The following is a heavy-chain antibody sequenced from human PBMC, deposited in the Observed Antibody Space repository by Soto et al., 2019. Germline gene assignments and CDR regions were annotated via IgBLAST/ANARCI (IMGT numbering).Heavy chain of an antibody. CDR2: ISGSGIST. CDR1: GSTFRSYA. J-gene: IGHJ2*01. Sequence: GESLKISCAASGSTFRSYAMSWVRQAPGKGLEWVSGISGSGISTHYADSVKGRFTVSRDNSKNTLYLQMNSLRAEDTAVYNCAKEPVGPDWYFDLWGRGTLVTVSS. CDR3: AKEPVGPDWYFDL. V-gene: IGHV3-23*01.